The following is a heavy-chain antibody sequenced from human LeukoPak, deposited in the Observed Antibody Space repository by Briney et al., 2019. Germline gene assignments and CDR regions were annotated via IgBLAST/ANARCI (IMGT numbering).Heavy chain of an antibody. CDR3: ARHLGAQSLIAFDI. CDR1: GGSINRYY. Sequence: SETRSLTXTVSGGSINRYYWSWIRQPAGKGLEWIGRIYSTGSTNYNPSLKSRVTMSVDTSKNHFSLKLNSVTAADTAVYYCARHLGAQSLIAFDIWGRGTMVTVSS. D-gene: IGHD3-16*01. V-gene: IGHV4-4*07. CDR2: IYSTGST. J-gene: IGHJ3*02.